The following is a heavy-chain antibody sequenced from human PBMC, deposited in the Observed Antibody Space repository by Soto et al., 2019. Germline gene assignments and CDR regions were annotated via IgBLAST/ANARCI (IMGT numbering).Heavy chain of an antibody. Sequence: SETLALTCTVSGGSISSYYWSWIRQPPWKGLEWIGYIYYSGSTNYNPSLKSRVTISVDTSKNQFSLKLSSVTAADTAVYYCARAESGYSEYWGKGNQVSVSS. CDR3: ARAESGYSEY. V-gene: IGHV4-59*01. J-gene: IGHJ4*02. CDR2: IYYSGST. D-gene: IGHD3-3*01. CDR1: GGSISSYY.